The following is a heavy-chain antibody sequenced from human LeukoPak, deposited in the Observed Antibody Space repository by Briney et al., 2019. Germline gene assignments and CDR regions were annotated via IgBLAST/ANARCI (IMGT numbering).Heavy chain of an antibody. CDR3: ARDVYGVGGLVGY. Sequence: GGSLRLSCAASGFTFSSYAMHWVRQAPGKGLEWVAVISYDGSNKYYADSVKGRFTISRDNSKNTLYLQMNSLRAEDTAVYYCARDVYGVGGLVGYWGQGTLVTVSS. CDR1: GFTFSSYA. V-gene: IGHV3-30-3*01. CDR2: ISYDGSNK. J-gene: IGHJ4*02. D-gene: IGHD4-17*01.